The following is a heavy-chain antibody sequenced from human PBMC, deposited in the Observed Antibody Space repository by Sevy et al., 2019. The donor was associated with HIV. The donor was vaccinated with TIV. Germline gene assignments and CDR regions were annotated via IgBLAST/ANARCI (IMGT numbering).Heavy chain of an antibody. Sequence: GGSLRLSCAASGFTFNSYAMNWVRQAPGKGLEWVSGISGSGGSGDKTNYADSVKGRFTISRDDSKNSLYLQLNSLRAEDTAIYYCARKYDSSGYFDYWGQGTLVTVSS. V-gene: IGHV3-23*01. CDR3: ARKYDSSGYFDY. CDR2: ISGSGGSGDKT. D-gene: IGHD3-22*01. J-gene: IGHJ4*02. CDR1: GFTFNSYA.